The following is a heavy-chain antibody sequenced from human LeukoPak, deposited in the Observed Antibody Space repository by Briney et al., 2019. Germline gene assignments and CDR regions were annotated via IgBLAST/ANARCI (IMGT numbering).Heavy chain of an antibody. CDR2: IYTSGST. CDR1: GDSISSGSYY. J-gene: IGHJ3*01. Sequence: SETLSLTCTVSGDSISSGSYYWTWIRQPAGKGLEWIGRIYTSGSTNYNPSLKSRVTISLDTSKNQFSLKLDSVTTADTAVYYCAWGGDILTGLDVFDVWGQGTMVTVSS. V-gene: IGHV4-61*02. D-gene: IGHD3-9*01. CDR3: AWGGDILTGLDVFDV.